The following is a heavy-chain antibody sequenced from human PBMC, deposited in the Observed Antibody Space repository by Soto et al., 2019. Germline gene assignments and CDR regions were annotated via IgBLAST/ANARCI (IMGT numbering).Heavy chain of an antibody. V-gene: IGHV4-59*08. CDR3: ARRRNSFFYHLDV. CDR1: GDSISIYN. J-gene: IGHJ6*03. Sequence: SETLSLTCTVSGDSISIYNWAWIRQPPGKELEWIGYISDTGSTTYSPSLQSRATISVDTSQNQFSLRLTSVTAADTAVYYCARRRNSFFYHLDVWGTGTTVTVSS. CDR2: ISDTGST.